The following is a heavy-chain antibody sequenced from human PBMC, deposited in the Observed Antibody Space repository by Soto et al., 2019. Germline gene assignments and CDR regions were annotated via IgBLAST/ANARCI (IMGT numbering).Heavy chain of an antibody. V-gene: IGHV3-33*06. Sequence: GGSLRLSCAASGFTFSSYGMHWVRQAPGKGLEWVAVIWYDGSNKYYADNVKGRFTISRDNSKNTLYLQMNSLRAEDTAVYYCAKGSGYGGNSGLTHFDYWGQGTLVTVSS. CDR3: AKGSGYGGNSGLTHFDY. D-gene: IGHD4-17*01. CDR2: IWYDGSNK. CDR1: GFTFSSYG. J-gene: IGHJ4*02.